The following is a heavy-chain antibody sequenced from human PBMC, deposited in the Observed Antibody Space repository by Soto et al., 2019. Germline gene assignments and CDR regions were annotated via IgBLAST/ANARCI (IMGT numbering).Heavy chain of an antibody. CDR3: AKASFINLRGYDSY. V-gene: IGHV3-23*01. CDR1: GFTFSTYA. Sequence: VGSLRLSGAASGFTFSTYAMIWVRQAPGKGLEWVSAISGSGDSTYYADSVKGRFTISRDNSKNTLYLQMSSLRAEDTAIYYCAKASFINLRGYDSYWGQGTLVTVSS. D-gene: IGHD5-12*01. J-gene: IGHJ4*02. CDR2: ISGSGDST.